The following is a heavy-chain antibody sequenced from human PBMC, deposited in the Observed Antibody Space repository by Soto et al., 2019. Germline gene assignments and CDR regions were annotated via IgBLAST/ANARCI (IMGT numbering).Heavy chain of an antibody. J-gene: IGHJ6*02. V-gene: IGHV1-18*01. CDR1: GYTFTSSG. CDR3: ARAGAAPYYCYGMDV. D-gene: IGHD2-15*01. CDR2: ISTYNGDT. Sequence: ASVKVSCKASGYTFTSSGISWLRQAPGQGLEWMGWISTYNGDTNDAPKFQDRVTMTIDRSTSTAYMELRSLRSDDAAVYYCARAGAAPYYCYGMDVWGQGTRVTVSS.